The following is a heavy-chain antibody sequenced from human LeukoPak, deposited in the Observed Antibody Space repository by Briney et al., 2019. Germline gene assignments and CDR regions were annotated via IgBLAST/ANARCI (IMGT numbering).Heavy chain of an antibody. CDR3: ARGRGYSRGTFDY. Sequence: ASVKVYCKASGYTFTGYYIHWVRQAPGQGLEWMGWINPNSGGTNYAQKFQGRVTMTRDTSISTGYMELSRLRSDDTAVYYCARGRGYSRGTFDYWGQGTLVTVSS. V-gene: IGHV1-2*02. CDR1: GYTFTGYY. D-gene: IGHD5-18*01. J-gene: IGHJ4*02. CDR2: INPNSGGT.